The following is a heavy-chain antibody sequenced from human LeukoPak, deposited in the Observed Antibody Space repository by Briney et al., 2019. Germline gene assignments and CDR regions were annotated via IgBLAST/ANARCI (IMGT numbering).Heavy chain of an antibody. CDR3: GKDRQLDC. CDR1: GFTFSSYP. D-gene: IGHD1-1*01. Sequence: GGSLRLSCAASGFTFSSYPMSWVRQAPGKGLEWVSGIGGSGADTYYADSVKGRFTISRDNFKNTLFLQMDSLRAEDTAVYYCGKDRQLDCWGQGTLVTVSS. V-gene: IGHV3-23*01. J-gene: IGHJ4*02. CDR2: IGGSGADT.